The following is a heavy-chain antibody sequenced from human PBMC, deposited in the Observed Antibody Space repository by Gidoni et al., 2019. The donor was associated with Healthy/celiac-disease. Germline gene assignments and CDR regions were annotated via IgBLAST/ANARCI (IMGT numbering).Heavy chain of an antibody. J-gene: IGHJ3*02. Sequence: QVQLVESGGGVVQPGRSLRLSCAASGFTFSSYAMHWVRQAPGKGLDWVAVISYDGSNKYYADSVKGRFTISRDNSKNTLYLQMNSLRAEDTAVYYCARAALDAFDIWGQGTMVTVSS. CDR1: GFTFSSYA. CDR3: ARAALDAFDI. CDR2: ISYDGSNK. V-gene: IGHV3-30-3*01.